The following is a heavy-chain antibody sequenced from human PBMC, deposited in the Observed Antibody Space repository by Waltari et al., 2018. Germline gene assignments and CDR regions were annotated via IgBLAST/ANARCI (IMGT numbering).Heavy chain of an antibody. D-gene: IGHD6-13*01. Sequence: QVQLVQSGAEVKKPGASVKVSCKASGYTFTGSYMHWVRQAPGKGLEWMGRINPNSGGTNYAQKFQGRVTMTRDTSISTAYMELSRLRSDDTAVYYCARDRRRIAAAATYYFDYWGQGTLVTVSS. V-gene: IGHV1-2*06. J-gene: IGHJ4*02. CDR2: INPNSGGT. CDR1: GYTFTGSY. CDR3: ARDRRRIAAAATYYFDY.